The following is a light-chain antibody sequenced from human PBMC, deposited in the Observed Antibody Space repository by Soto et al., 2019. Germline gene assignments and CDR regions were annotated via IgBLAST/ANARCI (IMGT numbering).Light chain of an antibody. CDR1: RSNIVTNH. CDR3: AAWDDSLSGWV. CDR2: RNS. Sequence: QSVLTQPPSASGTPGQRVTISCSGSRSNIVTNHVYWYQHLPGTAPKLVIYRNSLRPSGVPDRFSGSKSGTSASLAISGIRSEDEADYYCAAWDDSLSGWVFGGGTKLTVL. J-gene: IGLJ3*02. V-gene: IGLV1-47*01.